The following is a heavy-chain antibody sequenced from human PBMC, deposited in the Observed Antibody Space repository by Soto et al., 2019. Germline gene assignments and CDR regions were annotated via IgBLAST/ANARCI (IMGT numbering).Heavy chain of an antibody. CDR1: GFTFSSYS. CDR2: ISSSSSTI. CDR3: ARDGISSVGSYYFDY. D-gene: IGHD1-26*01. J-gene: IGHJ4*02. V-gene: IGHV3-48*02. Sequence: GGSLRLSCAASGFTFSSYSMNWVRQAPGKGLEWVSYISSSSSTIYYADSVKGRFTISRDNAKNSLYLQMNSLRDEDTAVYYCARDGISSVGSYYFDYWGQGTLVTVSS.